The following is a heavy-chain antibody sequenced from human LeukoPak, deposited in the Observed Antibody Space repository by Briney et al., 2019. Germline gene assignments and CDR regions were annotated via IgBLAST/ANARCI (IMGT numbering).Heavy chain of an antibody. Sequence: GGSLRLSCAASGFTFSTYAMTWVRQAPGEGLEWVSSISGAGHTTYFADSVKDRFTISRDNSKNTLYLQMNSLRAEDTAVYYCAKVNPNCSGGSCSPYFDYWGQGTLVTVSS. V-gene: IGHV3-23*01. CDR3: AKVNPNCSGGSCSPYFDY. CDR2: ISGAGHTT. CDR1: GFTFSTYA. D-gene: IGHD2-15*01. J-gene: IGHJ4*02.